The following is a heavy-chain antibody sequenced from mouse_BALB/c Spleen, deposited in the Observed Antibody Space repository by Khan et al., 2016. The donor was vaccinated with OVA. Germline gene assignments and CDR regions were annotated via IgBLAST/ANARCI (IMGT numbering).Heavy chain of an antibody. V-gene: IGHV5-6-4*01. CDR2: ISSGSTYT. J-gene: IGHJ1*01. Sequence: EVELVESGGGLVKPGGSLKLSCAASGFSLSSYTMSWVRQTPAKRLVWVATISSGSTYTYYPDSVKARFTISRANAKNTLDLHLSSLRSEDTAMHYCTRGGNYARQHPDGWGPGRTVSV. CDR1: GFSLSSYT. D-gene: IGHD2-1*01. CDR3: TRGGNYARQHPDG.